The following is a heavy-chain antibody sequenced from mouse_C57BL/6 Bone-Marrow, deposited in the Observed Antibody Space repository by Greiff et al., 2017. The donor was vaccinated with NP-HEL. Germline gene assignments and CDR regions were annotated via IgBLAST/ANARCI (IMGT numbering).Heavy chain of an antibody. J-gene: IGHJ3*01. CDR1: GFNIKDDY. D-gene: IGHD2-2*01. Sequence: VQLQQSGAELVRPGASVKLSCTASGFNIKDDYMHWVKQRPEQGLEWIGWIDPENGDTEYASKFQGKATITADTSSNTAYLQLSSLTSEDTAVYYCTFGYDGGFAYWGQGTLVTVSA. CDR3: TFGYDGGFAY. CDR2: IDPENGDT. V-gene: IGHV14-4*01.